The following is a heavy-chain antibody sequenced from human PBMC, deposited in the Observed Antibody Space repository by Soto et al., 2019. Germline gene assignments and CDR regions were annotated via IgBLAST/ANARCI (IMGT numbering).Heavy chain of an antibody. J-gene: IGHJ4*02. D-gene: IGHD4-17*01. V-gene: IGHV3-30*18. CDR1: GFTFSSYG. CDR2: ISYDGSNK. CDR3: AKDFFLYGDYGPYYFDY. Sequence: GGSLRLSCAPSGFTFSSYGMHWVRQAPGKGLEWVAVISYDGSNKYYADSVKGRFTISRDNSKNTLYLQMNSLRAEDTAVYYCAKDFFLYGDYGPYYFDYWGQGTLVTVSS.